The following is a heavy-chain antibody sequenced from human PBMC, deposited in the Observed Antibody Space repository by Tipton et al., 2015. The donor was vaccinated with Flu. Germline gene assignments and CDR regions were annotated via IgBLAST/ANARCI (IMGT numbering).Heavy chain of an antibody. Sequence: SLRLSCAASGFSFTNYWLSWVRQVPGKGLEWVANINQNGSEKFYVDSVKGRFTISRDNARNGLHLQMKSLRAADTAVYFCASSLRYRIRGHDSVTGASDADGFYPYYGMDVWGHGTTVIVSS. CDR2: INQNGSEK. CDR3: ASSLRYRIRGHDSVTGASDADGFYPYYGMDV. CDR1: GFSFTNYW. J-gene: IGHJ6*02. V-gene: IGHV3-7*03. D-gene: IGHD3-9*01.